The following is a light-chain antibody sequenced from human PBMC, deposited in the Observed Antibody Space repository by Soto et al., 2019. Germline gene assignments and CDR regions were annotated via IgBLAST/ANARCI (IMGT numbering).Light chain of an antibody. Sequence: DIPFTQSPSFVSASVGDRVTVSCRASQDISTSLAWFQQKAGKVPQLLVYPASTLQDGVPSRFSGSGSGTYFTLTINNLQAEDFATYYCQHLRTYPFSLGQGTKVDIK. J-gene: IGKJ2*03. CDR1: QDISTS. CDR2: PAS. CDR3: QHLRTYPFS. V-gene: IGKV1-9*01.